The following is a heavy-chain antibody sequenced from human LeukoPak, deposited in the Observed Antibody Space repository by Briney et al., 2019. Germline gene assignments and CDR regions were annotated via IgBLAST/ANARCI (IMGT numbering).Heavy chain of an antibody. CDR1: GFTVSSNY. CDR2: IYSGGST. D-gene: IGHD3-22*01. J-gene: IGHJ4*02. Sequence: HTGGSLRLSCAASGFTVSSNYMSWVRQAPGKGLEGVSVIYSGGSTYYADSVKGRFTISRDNSKNTLYLQMNSLRAEDTAVYYCARAGDSSGYYYLSGFDYWGQGTLVTVSS. CDR3: ARAGDSSGYYYLSGFDY. V-gene: IGHV3-53*01.